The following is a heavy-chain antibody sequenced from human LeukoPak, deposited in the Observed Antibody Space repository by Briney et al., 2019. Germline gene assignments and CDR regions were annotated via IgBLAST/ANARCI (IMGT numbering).Heavy chain of an antibody. CDR1: GYTFTSYD. CDR2: MNPNSGNT. D-gene: IGHD6-13*01. V-gene: IGHV1-8*01. J-gene: IGHJ3*02. CDR3: ARGRPWYSSSWSGWAFDI. Sequence: ASVTVSCKASGYTFTSYDINWVRQATGQGLEWMGWMNPNSGNTGYAQKFQGRVTMTRNTSISTAYMELSSLRSEDTAVYYCARGRPWYSSSWSGWAFDIWGQGTMVTVSS.